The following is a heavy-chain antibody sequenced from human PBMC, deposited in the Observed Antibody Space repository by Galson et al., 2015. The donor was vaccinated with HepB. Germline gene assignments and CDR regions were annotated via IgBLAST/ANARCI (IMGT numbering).Heavy chain of an antibody. CDR3: ARRVSGWYRLGFDY. V-gene: IGHV4-59*08. D-gene: IGHD6-19*01. Sequence: LTCTVSGGSISSYYWSWIRQPPGKGLEWIGYIYYSGSTNYNPSLKSRVTISVDTSKNQFSLKLSSVTAADTAVYYCARRVSGWYRLGFDYWGQGTLVTVSS. J-gene: IGHJ4*02. CDR2: IYYSGST. CDR1: GGSISSYY.